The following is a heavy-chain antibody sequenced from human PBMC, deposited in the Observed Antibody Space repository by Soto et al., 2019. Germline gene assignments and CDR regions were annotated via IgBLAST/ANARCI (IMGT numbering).Heavy chain of an antibody. CDR1: GLTFSNYA. J-gene: IGHJ4*02. V-gene: IGHV3-23*01. D-gene: IGHD2-15*01. Sequence: EVQLLESGGGLVQPGGSLRLSCAASGLTFSNYAMSWVRQAPGKGLEWVSGISCGGGSSYYADSVKGRFTISRDNSKNTLYHQMIILRAEETAVYYYAHHGGVDCLSVFVDWGQGTLVIVSS. CDR3: AHHGGVDCLSVFVD. CDR2: ISCGGGSS.